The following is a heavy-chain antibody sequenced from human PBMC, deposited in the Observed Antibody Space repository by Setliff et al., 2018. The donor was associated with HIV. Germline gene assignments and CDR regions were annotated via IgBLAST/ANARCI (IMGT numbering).Heavy chain of an antibody. CDR3: ARGQGGYYYASGSYPNWFDP. J-gene: IGHJ5*02. CDR1: GESFSGYY. CDR2: INHSGRA. Sequence: PSETLSLTCAVYGESFSGYYWSWIRQPAGKGLEWLGEINHSGRAKYNPSLKSRASISADTSKNQFSLRLTSVTAADTAVYYCARGQGGYYYASGSYPNWFDPWGQGTLVTVSS. V-gene: IGHV4-34*01. D-gene: IGHD3-10*01.